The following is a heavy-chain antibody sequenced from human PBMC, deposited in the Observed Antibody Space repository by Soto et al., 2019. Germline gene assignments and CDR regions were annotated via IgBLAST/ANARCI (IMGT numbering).Heavy chain of an antibody. V-gene: IGHV3-23*01. Sequence: GGSLRLSCAASGFTFSSYAMSWVRQAPGKGLEWVSAISGSGGSTYYADSVKGRFTISRDNSKNTLYLQMNSLRAEDTAVYYCAKDRVFNYYDSSGYYYAYWGQGTLVTSPQ. CDR2: ISGSGGST. D-gene: IGHD3-22*01. CDR3: AKDRVFNYYDSSGYYYAY. CDR1: GFTFSSYA. J-gene: IGHJ4*02.